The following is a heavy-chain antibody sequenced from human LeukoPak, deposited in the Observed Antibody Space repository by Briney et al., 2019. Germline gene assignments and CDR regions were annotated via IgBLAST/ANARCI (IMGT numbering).Heavy chain of an antibody. CDR1: GYSISSGYY. Sequence: SETLSLTCTVSGYSISSGYYWGWIRQPPGKGLEWIGSIYHSGSTYYNPSLKSRVTISVDTSKNQFSLKLSSVTAADTAVYYCARVRGTAMVYYFDYWGQGTLVTVSS. CDR2: IYHSGST. J-gene: IGHJ4*02. D-gene: IGHD5-18*01. V-gene: IGHV4-38-2*02. CDR3: ARVRGTAMVYYFDY.